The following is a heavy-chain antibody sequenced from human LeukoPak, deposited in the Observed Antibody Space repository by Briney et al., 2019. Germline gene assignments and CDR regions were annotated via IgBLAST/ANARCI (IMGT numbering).Heavy chain of an antibody. CDR1: GGSISSGGYY. CDR2: IYHSGST. Sequence: SETLSLTCTVSGGSISSGGYYWSWIRQPPGKGLEWIGYIYHSGSTYYNPSLKSRVTISVDRSKNQFSLKLSSVTAADTAVYYCARDVNFDAPAAGLDYWGQGTLVTVSS. D-gene: IGHD6-13*01. CDR3: ARDVNFDAPAAGLDY. J-gene: IGHJ4*02. V-gene: IGHV4-30-2*01.